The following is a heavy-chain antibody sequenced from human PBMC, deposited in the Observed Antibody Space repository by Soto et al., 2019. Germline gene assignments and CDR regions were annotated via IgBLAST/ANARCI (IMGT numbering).Heavy chain of an antibody. CDR3: ARLQAAVPHY. D-gene: IGHD6-19*01. J-gene: IGHJ4*02. CDR1: GDSISGSPYF. Sequence: QVQLQESGPGLVMPSETLSLTCTVSGDSISGSPYFWGWIRQPPGKRLEWIGSIFYDGYTLYTPSLYSLVTVSVATSKNQFSLTLPSVAAADPAIYFCARLQAAVPHYWGQGILVTVSS. CDR2: IFYDGYT. V-gene: IGHV4-39*01.